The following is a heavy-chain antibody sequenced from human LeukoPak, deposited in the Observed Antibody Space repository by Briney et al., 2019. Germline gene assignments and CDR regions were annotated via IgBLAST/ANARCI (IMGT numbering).Heavy chain of an antibody. D-gene: IGHD3-9*01. CDR2: IKDGGTTT. J-gene: IGHJ4*02. Sequence: GGSLRLSCAASGFTFSSYWINWVRQVPGKGLVWFSRIKDGGTTTDYADSVKGRFTISRDDAKNTLYLQMNSLRAEDTAVYYCTTIRPGYWGQGTLVTVSP. CDR3: TTIRPGY. V-gene: IGHV3-74*01. CDR1: GFTFSSYW.